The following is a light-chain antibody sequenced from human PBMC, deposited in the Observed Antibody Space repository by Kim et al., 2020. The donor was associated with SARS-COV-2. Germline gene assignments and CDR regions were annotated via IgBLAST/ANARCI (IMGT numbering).Light chain of an antibody. CDR2: LNSDGSH. CDR3: QTWGAGIRV. J-gene: IGLJ3*02. CDR1: SGHSNYA. V-gene: IGLV4-69*01. Sequence: QPVLTQSPSASASLGASVKFTCTLSSGHSNYAIAWHQQQPEKGPRYLMRLNSDGSHSKGDGIPDRFSGSSSGAERYLTISSLQSEDEADYYCQTWGAGIRVFGGGTQLTVL.